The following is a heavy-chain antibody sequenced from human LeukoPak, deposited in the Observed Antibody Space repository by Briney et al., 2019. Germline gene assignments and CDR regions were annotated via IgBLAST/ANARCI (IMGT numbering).Heavy chain of an antibody. V-gene: IGHV4-34*01. Sequence: SETLSLTCAVYGGSFSGYYWSWIRQPPGKGLEWIGEINHSGSTNYNPFLKSRVTISVDTSKNQFSLKLSSVTAADTAVYYCASLAAVAGDFDYWGKGTLVTVSS. CDR2: INHSGST. J-gene: IGHJ4*02. CDR1: GGSFSGYY. D-gene: IGHD6-19*01. CDR3: ASLAAVAGDFDY.